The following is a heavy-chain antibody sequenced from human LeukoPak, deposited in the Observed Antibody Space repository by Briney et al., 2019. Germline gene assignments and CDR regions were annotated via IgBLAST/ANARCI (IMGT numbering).Heavy chain of an antibody. CDR2: MNPNSGNT. D-gene: IGHD3-3*01. Sequence: GASVKVSCKASGYTFTSYDINWVRQATGQGLEWMGWMNPNSGNTGYAQKFQGRVTMTRNTSISTAYMELSSLRSEDTAVYYCATDTNYDFWSGPHPGAFDIWGQGTMVTVSS. CDR3: ATDTNYDFWSGPHPGAFDI. J-gene: IGHJ3*02. V-gene: IGHV1-8*01. CDR1: GYTFTSYD.